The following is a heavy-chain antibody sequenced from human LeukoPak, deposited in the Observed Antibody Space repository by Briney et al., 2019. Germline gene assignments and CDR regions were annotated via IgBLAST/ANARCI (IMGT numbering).Heavy chain of an antibody. D-gene: IGHD3-22*01. J-gene: IGHJ5*02. CDR1: GGTFSSYA. Sequence: SVKVSCKASGGTFSSYAINWVRQAPGQGLEWMGGIIPIFGTANYAQKFQGRVTITTDESTSTAYMELSSLRSEDTAVYYCARARANYYDSSGYHEIDPWGQGTLVTVSS. V-gene: IGHV1-69*05. CDR2: IIPIFGTA. CDR3: ARARANYYDSSGYHEIDP.